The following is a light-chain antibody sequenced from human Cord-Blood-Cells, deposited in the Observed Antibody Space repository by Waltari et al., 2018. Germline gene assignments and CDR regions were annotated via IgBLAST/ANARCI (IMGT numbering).Light chain of an antibody. J-gene: IGLJ1*01. CDR2: EGS. CDR1: SSDVGSYNL. CDR3: CSYAGSSTFYV. V-gene: IGLV2-23*01. Sequence: QSALTQPASVSGSPGQSITISCTGTSSDVGSYNLVSWYQQHPGKAPKPMIYEGSKRPSGVSNRFSGSKSGNTASLTISGLQAEDEADYYCCSYAGSSTFYVFGTGTKVTVL.